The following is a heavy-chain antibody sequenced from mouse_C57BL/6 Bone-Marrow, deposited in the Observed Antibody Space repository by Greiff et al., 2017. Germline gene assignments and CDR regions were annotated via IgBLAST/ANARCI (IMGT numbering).Heavy chain of an antibody. J-gene: IGHJ4*01. D-gene: IGHD1-1*01. CDR1: GYAFSSSW. V-gene: IGHV1-82*01. Sequence: VMLVESGPELVKPGASVKISCKASGYAFSSSWMNWVKQRPGKGLGWIGRIYPGDGDTNYNGKFKGKATLTADKSSSTAYMPLSSLTSEDSAVYCCARAGDDGSSYDYYARDYWGQGTSVTVSS. CDR3: ARAGDDGSSYDYYARDY. CDR2: IYPGDGDT.